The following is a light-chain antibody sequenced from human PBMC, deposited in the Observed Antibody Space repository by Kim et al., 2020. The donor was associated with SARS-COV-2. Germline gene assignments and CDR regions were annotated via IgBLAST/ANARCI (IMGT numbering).Light chain of an antibody. V-gene: IGLV1-47*01. Sequence: GQRVTISCYGIISSIGSNYVYWYQKVPGTAPKLLIYRNYQRPSGVPDRFSASKSGTSASLAISGLRSEDEADYYCAAWDDNLAAVIFGGGTQLTVL. CDR2: RNY. CDR1: ISSIGSNY. CDR3: AAWDDNLAAVI. J-gene: IGLJ2*01.